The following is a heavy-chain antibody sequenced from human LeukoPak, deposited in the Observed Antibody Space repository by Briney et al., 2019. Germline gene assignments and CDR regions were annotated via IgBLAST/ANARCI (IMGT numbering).Heavy chain of an antibody. CDR3: ARQHGADYYGSGSYFDY. V-gene: IGHV1-69*05. J-gene: IGHJ4*02. D-gene: IGHD3-10*01. CDR1: GGTFSRYA. Sequence: SVKVSCKASGGTFSRYAISWVRQAPGQGLEWMGGIIPIFGTANYAQKFQGRVTITTDESTSTAYMELSSLRSEDTAVYYCARQHGADYYGSGSYFDYWGQGTLVTVSS. CDR2: IIPIFGTA.